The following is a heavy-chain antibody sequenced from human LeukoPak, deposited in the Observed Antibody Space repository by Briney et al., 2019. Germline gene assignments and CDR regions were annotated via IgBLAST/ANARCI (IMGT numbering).Heavy chain of an antibody. CDR1: GYTLTELS. CDR3: ARDQPLEYYDSSGYYRNNPIYYYYGMDV. Sequence: ASVKVSCKVSGYTLTELSMHWVRQAPGKGLEWMGGFDPEDGETIYAQKFQGRVTMTEDTSTDTAYMELSSLRSDDTAVYYCARDQPLEYYDSSGYYRNNPIYYYYGMDVWGQGTTVTVSS. J-gene: IGHJ6*02. CDR2: FDPEDGET. V-gene: IGHV1-24*01. D-gene: IGHD3-22*01.